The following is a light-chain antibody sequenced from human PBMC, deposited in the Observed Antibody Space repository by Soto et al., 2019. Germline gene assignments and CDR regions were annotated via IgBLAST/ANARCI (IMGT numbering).Light chain of an antibody. CDR2: GAS. V-gene: IGKV3-20*01. CDR3: QQYGSSPWT. CDR1: QSVSSSY. J-gene: IGKJ1*01. Sequence: EIVLTKSPGTRSLSPGERATLSCRASQSVSSSYLAWYQQKPGQATRLLIYGASSRATGIPARFSGSGSGTDFTITISRLEPEDFAVYYCQQYGSSPWTFGQGTKVEIK.